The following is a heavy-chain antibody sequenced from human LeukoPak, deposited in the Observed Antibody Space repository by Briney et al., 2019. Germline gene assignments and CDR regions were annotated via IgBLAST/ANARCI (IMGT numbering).Heavy chain of an antibody. J-gene: IGHJ5*02. V-gene: IGHV4-31*03. D-gene: IGHD2-2*01. CDR3: ASGLLGYCSSASCGNWFDA. Sequence: SETLSLTCTVSGGSISSGGYYWSWIRQHPGKGLEWIGYIYYSGSTYYNPSLKRRVTISIDTSKNQFSLKLISVTAADTAVYYCASGLLGYCSSASCGNWFDAWGQGTLVTVSS. CDR1: GGSISSGGYY. CDR2: IYYSGST.